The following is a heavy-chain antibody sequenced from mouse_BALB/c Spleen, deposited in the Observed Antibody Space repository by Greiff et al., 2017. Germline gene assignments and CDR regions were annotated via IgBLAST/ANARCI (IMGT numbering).Heavy chain of an antibody. CDR3: ARDYYGPFAY. D-gene: IGHD1-1*01. Sequence: DVMLVESGGGLVQPGGSRKLSCAASGFTFSSFGMHWVRQAPEKGLEWVAYISSGSSTIYYADTVKGRFTISRDNPKNTLFLQMTSLRSEDTAMYYCARDYYGPFAYWGQGTVVTVSA. CDR2: ISSGSSTI. CDR1: GFTFSSFG. J-gene: IGHJ3*01. V-gene: IGHV5-17*02.